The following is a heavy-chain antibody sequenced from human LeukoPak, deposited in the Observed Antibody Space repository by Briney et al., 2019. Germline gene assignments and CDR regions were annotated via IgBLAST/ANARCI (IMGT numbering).Heavy chain of an antibody. CDR1: GFTFSGYS. CDR2: IWYDGSNK. V-gene: IGHV3-33*01. Sequence: GGSLRLSCAASGFTFSGYSIHWVRQAPGKGLEWVAIIWYDGSNKYYADSVKGRFTVSRDNSNNTLNLQMDSLRAEDTAVYYCARDGVSGSYSSDYWGQGTLVTVSS. CDR3: ARDGVSGSYSSDY. J-gene: IGHJ4*02. D-gene: IGHD1-26*01.